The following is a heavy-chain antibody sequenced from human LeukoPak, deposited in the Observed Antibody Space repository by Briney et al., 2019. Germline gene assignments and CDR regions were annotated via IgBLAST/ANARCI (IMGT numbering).Heavy chain of an antibody. CDR1: GFTFDDYA. CDR2: ISGDGGST. J-gene: IGHJ4*02. Sequence: RSGGSLRLSCAASGFTFDDYATHWVRQAPGEGLEWVSLISGDGGSTYYADSVKGRFTISRDNSKNSLYLQMNSLRTEDTALYYCAKDMWRFGELDYDYWGQGTLVTVSS. V-gene: IGHV3-43*02. CDR3: AKDMWRFGELDYDY. D-gene: IGHD3-10*01.